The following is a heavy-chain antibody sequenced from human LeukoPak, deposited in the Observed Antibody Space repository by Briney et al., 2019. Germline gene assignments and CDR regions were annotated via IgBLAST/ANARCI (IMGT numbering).Heavy chain of an antibody. D-gene: IGHD4-17*01. V-gene: IGHV4-59*11. CDR3: ARDLVTVTKGFDI. J-gene: IGHJ3*02. CDR2: TSHIGRT. Sequence: SETLSLTCAVSGDSFSSHYWTWIRQSPGTGLEWIGYTSHIGRTNYNPSLKSRVTISIDTSKNQFSLKLRSVTAADTAVYYCARDLVTVTKGFDIWGQGTMVSVSS. CDR1: GDSFSSHY.